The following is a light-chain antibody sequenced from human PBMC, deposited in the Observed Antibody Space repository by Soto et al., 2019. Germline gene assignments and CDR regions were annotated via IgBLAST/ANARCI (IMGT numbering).Light chain of an antibody. CDR3: CSYAGTYTLWV. CDR2: DVT. J-gene: IGLJ3*02. Sequence: QSVLTQPRSVSGSPGQSVTISCTGTSSDVGGYNYVSWYQQHPGKAPKFMIYDVTKRPSGVPDRFSGSKSGNTASLTISGLQAEDEADYYCCSYAGTYTLWVFGGGTKLTVL. V-gene: IGLV2-11*01. CDR1: SSDVGGYNY.